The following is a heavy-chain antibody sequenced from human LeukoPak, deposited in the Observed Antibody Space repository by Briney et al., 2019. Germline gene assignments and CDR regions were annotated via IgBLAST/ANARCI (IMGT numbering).Heavy chain of an antibody. CDR1: GFTFSGSA. CDR2: IRSKANSYAT. D-gene: IGHD1-7*01. J-gene: IGHJ5*02. Sequence: PGGSLRLSCAASGFTFSGSAMHWVRQASGKGLEWVGRIRSKANSYATAYAASVKGRFTISRDDSKNTAYLQMNNLKTEDTAVYYCTKVWELPNWFDTWGQGTLVTVSS. V-gene: IGHV3-73*01. CDR3: TKVWELPNWFDT.